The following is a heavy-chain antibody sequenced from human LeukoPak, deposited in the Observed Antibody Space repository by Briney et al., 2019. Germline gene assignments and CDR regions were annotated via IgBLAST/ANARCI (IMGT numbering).Heavy chain of an antibody. CDR1: GFTFSSYA. CDR2: ISGSGGST. V-gene: IGHV3-23*01. Sequence: GGSLRLSCAASGFTFSSYAMSWVRQAPGKGLEWVSAISGSGGSTYYADSVKGRFTISRDNSKNTLYLQMNSLRAEDTAVYYCARQRGHGHDAFDIWGQGTMVTVSS. D-gene: IGHD1-1*01. CDR3: ARQRGHGHDAFDI. J-gene: IGHJ3*02.